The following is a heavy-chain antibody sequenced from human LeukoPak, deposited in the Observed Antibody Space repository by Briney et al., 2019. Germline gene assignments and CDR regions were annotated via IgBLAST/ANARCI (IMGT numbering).Heavy chain of an antibody. V-gene: IGHV4-31*03. CDR2: IYYSGST. Sequence: SETLSLTCTVSGGSISSGDYYWSWIRQHPGKGLEWIGYIYYSGSTYYNPSLESRVTISVDTSKNQFSLKLSSVTAADTAVYYCARDHPFYDFWSGPTGGWFDPWGQGTLVTVSS. J-gene: IGHJ5*02. CDR1: GGSISSGDYY. D-gene: IGHD3-3*01. CDR3: ARDHPFYDFWSGPTGGWFDP.